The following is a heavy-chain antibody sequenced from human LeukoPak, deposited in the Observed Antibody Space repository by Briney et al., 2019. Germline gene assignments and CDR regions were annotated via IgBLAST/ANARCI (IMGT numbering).Heavy chain of an antibody. CDR1: GYTFTSYD. CDR3: AREGGSYESTRFDY. J-gene: IGHJ4*02. CDR2: MNPNSGNT. Sequence: GASVKVSCKASGYTFTSYDINWVRQATGQRLEWMGWMNPNSGNTGYAQKFQGRVTITRNTSISTAYMELSSLRSEDTAVYYCAREGGSYESTRFDYWGQGTLVTVSS. V-gene: IGHV1-8*03. D-gene: IGHD1-26*01.